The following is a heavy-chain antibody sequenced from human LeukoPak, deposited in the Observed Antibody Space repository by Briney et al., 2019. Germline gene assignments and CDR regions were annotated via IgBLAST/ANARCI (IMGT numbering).Heavy chain of an antibody. CDR2: TYTSGST. CDR1: GGSISRYY. J-gene: IGHJ4*01. Sequence: SETLSLTCTVSGGSISRYYWSWIRQPAGKGLEWIGRTYTSGSTNNNPTLKSRVTMSVDTSKHQVALKLSYVTAAHTAAYYCSREGGPPDNGDYVPYDNWGQGTLVTVSS. V-gene: IGHV4-4*07. D-gene: IGHD4-17*01. CDR3: SREGGPPDNGDYVPYDN.